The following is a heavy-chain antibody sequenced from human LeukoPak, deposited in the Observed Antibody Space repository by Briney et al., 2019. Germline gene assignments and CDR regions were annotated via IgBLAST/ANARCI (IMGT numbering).Heavy chain of an antibody. Sequence: GGSLRLSCAASGFTFDDYGMSWVRQAPGKGLEWVSGINWNGDNTNYADSLKGRFTISRDNSKNTLYLQMNSLRAEDTAVYFCAKGRPKNGASPFDSWGQGTLVTVSS. CDR3: AKGRPKNGASPFDS. D-gene: IGHD3-10*01. J-gene: IGHJ4*02. CDR2: INWNGDNT. CDR1: GFTFDDYG. V-gene: IGHV3-20*04.